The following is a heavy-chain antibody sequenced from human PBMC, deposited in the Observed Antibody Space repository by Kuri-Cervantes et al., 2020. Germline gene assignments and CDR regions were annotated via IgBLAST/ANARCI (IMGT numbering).Heavy chain of an antibody. CDR2: ISSRGTFI. Sequence: GESLKISCVASGFSFSKSYMNWVRQAPGKGLEWLASISSRGTFIHYSDSVKGRFTISRDNAKNSLFLQMNSLRSDDTAVYYCARGGLRYVDWWGQGTLVTVSS. CDR3: ARGGLRYVDW. V-gene: IGHV3-21*04. J-gene: IGHJ4*02. D-gene: IGHD3-9*01. CDR1: GFSFSKSY.